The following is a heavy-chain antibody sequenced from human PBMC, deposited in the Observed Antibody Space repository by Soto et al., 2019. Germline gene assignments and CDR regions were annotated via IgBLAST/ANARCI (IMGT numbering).Heavy chain of an antibody. CDR3: ARDGISDYGDYFDY. V-gene: IGHV3-33*01. Sequence: QVQLVESGGGVVQPGRSLRLSCAASGFTFSSYGMHWVRQAPGKGLEWVAVIWYDGSNKYYADSVKGRFNISRDNSKNTLYLQMNSLRAEDTAVYYCARDGISDYGDYFDYWGQGTLVTVSS. J-gene: IGHJ4*02. D-gene: IGHD4-17*01. CDR2: IWYDGSNK. CDR1: GFTFSSYG.